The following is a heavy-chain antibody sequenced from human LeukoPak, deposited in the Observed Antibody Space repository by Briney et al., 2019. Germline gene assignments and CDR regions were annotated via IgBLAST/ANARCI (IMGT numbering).Heavy chain of an antibody. CDR3: ARPPSYTAYDAFDI. CDR1: GGSFSGYY. Sequence: PSETLSLTCAVYGGSFSGYYWSWIRQPPGKGLEWIGEINHSGSTNYNPSLKSRVTISVDTSKNQFSLKLSSVTAADTAVYYCARPPSYTAYDAFDIWGQGTMVTVSS. D-gene: IGHD5-18*01. CDR2: INHSGST. V-gene: IGHV4-34*01. J-gene: IGHJ3*02.